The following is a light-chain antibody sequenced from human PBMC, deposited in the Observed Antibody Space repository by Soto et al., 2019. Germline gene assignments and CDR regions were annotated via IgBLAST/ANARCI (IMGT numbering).Light chain of an antibody. V-gene: IGKV3-11*01. J-gene: IGKJ4*01. CDR2: GAS. CDR3: QQRSNWLT. Sequence: EIVLTQSPATLSLSPGERASLSFRASQSVSSYLAWYQQKPGQAPRLLIYGASNRATGIPARFSGSGSGTDFTLTISSLEPEDFAVYYCQQRSNWLTFGGGTKVDIK. CDR1: QSVSSY.